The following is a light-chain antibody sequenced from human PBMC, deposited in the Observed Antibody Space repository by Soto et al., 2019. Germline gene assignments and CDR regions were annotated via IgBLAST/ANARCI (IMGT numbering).Light chain of an antibody. Sequence: DIQMTQSPSTLSASVGDRVTITCRASQSISNWLAWYQQIPGKAPNLLISKASTLERGVPSRFSGSGSGAEFSLTISSLQPDDFATYYCQQYNSFPLTFGGGTKVEIK. CDR3: QQYNSFPLT. CDR1: QSISNW. J-gene: IGKJ4*01. CDR2: KAS. V-gene: IGKV1-5*03.